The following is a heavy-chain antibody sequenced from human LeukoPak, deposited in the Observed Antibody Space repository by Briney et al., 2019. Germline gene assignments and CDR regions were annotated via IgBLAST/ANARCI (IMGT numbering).Heavy chain of an antibody. Sequence: GASVKVSCKASGYTFTSYGISWVRQAPGQGLEWMGWISAYNGKTNYAQNLQGRVTMTTDTSTSTAYMELRSLRSDDTAVYYCARDFIGANYYYAMDVWGKGTTVTVSS. CDR2: ISAYNGKT. CDR3: ARDFIGANYYYAMDV. D-gene: IGHD4/OR15-4a*01. CDR1: GYTFTSYG. J-gene: IGHJ6*04. V-gene: IGHV1-18*04.